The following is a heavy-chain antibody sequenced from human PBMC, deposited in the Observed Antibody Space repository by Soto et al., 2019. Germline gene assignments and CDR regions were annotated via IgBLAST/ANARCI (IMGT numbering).Heavy chain of an antibody. CDR3: AIRPTDAFDI. CDR1: NSSISSCGYY. V-gene: IGHV4-31*03. CDR2: IYYSWST. Sequence: VSLMNTVCNSSISSCGYYWSCSRQHPGKGLEWIGYIYYSWSTYYNPSLKSRVTISVDTAKNQFSLKLSSVTAADTGVYYCAIRPTDAFDIWGQGTMVTVSS. J-gene: IGHJ3*02.